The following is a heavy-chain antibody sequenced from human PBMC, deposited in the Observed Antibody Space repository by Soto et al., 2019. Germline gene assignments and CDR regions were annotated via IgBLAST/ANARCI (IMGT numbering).Heavy chain of an antibody. V-gene: IGHV4-34*01. Sequence: SETLSLTCAVFGGSFSGYYWSWIRQPPGKGLEWIGEINHSGTTNYNPSLKSRVTISKDTSKNQFSLKLTSVTAADTAVYYCARGSCSGGSCYYPDYWGQGTLVTVSS. J-gene: IGHJ4*02. CDR3: ARGSCSGGSCYYPDY. CDR1: GGSFSGYY. D-gene: IGHD2-15*01. CDR2: INHSGTT.